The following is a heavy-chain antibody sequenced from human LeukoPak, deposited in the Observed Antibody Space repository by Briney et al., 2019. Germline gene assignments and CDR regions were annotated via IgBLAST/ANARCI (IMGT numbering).Heavy chain of an antibody. Sequence: GGSLRLSCAASGFTFSSYSMNWVRQAPGKGLEWVSAISGSGGSTYYADSVKGRFTISRDNSKNTLYLQMNSLRAEDTAVYYCASVWWLLWGADYWGQGTLVTVSS. V-gene: IGHV3-23*01. CDR2: ISGSGGST. CDR3: ASVWWLLWGADY. D-gene: IGHD5-12*01. CDR1: GFTFSSYS. J-gene: IGHJ4*02.